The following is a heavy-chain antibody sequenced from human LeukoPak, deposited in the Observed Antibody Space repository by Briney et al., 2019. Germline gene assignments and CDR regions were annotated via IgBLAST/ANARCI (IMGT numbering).Heavy chain of an antibody. J-gene: IGHJ5*02. CDR1: GFTFSSYG. CDR3: AKDKFRWELLRGQIDL. CDR2: IRYDGSNK. D-gene: IGHD4-23*01. V-gene: IGHV3-30*02. Sequence: GGSLRLSCAASGFTFSSYGMHWVRQAPGKGLEWVAFIRYDGSNKYYADSVKDRFTISRDNTKDSLYLQMNSLKPEDTAFYYCAKDKFRWELLRGQIDLWGQGTLVTVSS.